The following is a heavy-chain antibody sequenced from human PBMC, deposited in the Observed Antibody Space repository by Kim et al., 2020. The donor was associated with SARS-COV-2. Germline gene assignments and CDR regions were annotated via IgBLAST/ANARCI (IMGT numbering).Heavy chain of an antibody. CDR1: GGSISSYY. D-gene: IGHD2-21*01. CDR2: IYYSGST. J-gene: IGHJ6*02. V-gene: IGHV4-59*08. Sequence: SETLSLTCTVSGGSISSYYWSWIRQPPGKGLEWIGYIYYSGSTNYNPSLKSRVTISVDTSKNQFSLKLSSVTAADTAVYYCARLANERSYYYYGMDVWGQGTTVTVSS. CDR3: ARLANERSYYYYGMDV.